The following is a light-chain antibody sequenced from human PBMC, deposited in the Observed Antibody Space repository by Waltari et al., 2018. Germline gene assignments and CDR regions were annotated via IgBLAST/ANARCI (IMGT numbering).Light chain of an antibody. J-gene: IGKJ1*01. CDR3: MQGIHRPWT. V-gene: IGKV2-30*02. CDR2: RVS. CDR1: QSLVHSDGNTY. Sequence: DVVMTQSPLSLPVTLGQPASISCRSSQSLVHSDGNTYLNWFQQRPGQSPRRLFYRVSKRDSGVPDRFSGSGSGSDFTLKISRVEAEDVGIYYCMQGIHRPWTFGQGTRVVSK.